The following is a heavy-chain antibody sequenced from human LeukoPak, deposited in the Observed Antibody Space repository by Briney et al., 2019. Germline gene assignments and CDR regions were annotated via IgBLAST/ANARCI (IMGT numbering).Heavy chain of an antibody. D-gene: IGHD2-2*01. CDR3: ARSSRSWSTFDN. CDR1: GGSFSGYY. CDR2: MNLSGST. Sequence: SETLSLTCTVFGGSFSGYYWSWIRQPPGKGLEWIGEMNLSGSTNYNSSLKSRVTISVDPSKRQFSLNLTSVTAADTAVYYCARSSRSWSTFDNWGQGTLVTVSS. V-gene: IGHV4-34*01. J-gene: IGHJ4*02.